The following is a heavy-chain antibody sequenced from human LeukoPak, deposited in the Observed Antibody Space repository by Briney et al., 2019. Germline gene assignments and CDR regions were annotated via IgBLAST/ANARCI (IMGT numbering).Heavy chain of an antibody. V-gene: IGHV1-2*02. CDR2: INPNSGGT. CDR1: GYTFTSYG. Sequence: ASVKVSCTASGYTFTSYGISWVRQAPGQGLEWMGWINPNSGGTNYAQTFQGRVTMTRDTSISTAYMELSRLRSDDTAVYYCARAVEGWLRGGWFDPWGQGTLVTVSS. J-gene: IGHJ5*02. D-gene: IGHD5-12*01. CDR3: ARAVEGWLRGGWFDP.